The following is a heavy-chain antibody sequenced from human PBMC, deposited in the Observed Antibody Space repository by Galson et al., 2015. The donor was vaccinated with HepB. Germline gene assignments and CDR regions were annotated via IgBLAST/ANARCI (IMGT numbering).Heavy chain of an antibody. J-gene: IGHJ3*02. D-gene: IGHD5-18*01. V-gene: IGHV3-30-3*01. Sequence: SLRLSCAASGFTFSSYAMHWVRQAPGKGLEWVAVISYDGSNKYYADSVKGRFTISRDNSKNTLYLQMNSLRAEDTAVYYCARDYGYSYGYDAFDIWGQGTMVTVSS. CDR2: ISYDGSNK. CDR3: ARDYGYSYGYDAFDI. CDR1: GFTFSSYA.